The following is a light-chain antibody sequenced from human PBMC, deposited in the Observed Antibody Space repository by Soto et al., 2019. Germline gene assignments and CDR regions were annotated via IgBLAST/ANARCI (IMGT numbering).Light chain of an antibody. CDR3: HHRGNGIT. J-gene: IGKJ5*01. CDR1: QSVRTN. V-gene: IGKV3-15*01. Sequence: EIVMTQYPDTLSVSPGETVTLSCRASQSVRTNLAWYQHKPGQSPRLLIYGASNRASGFPARFSGSGSGTEFTLTISSLQSEDFAVYYCHHRGNGITFGQGTRLEIK. CDR2: GAS.